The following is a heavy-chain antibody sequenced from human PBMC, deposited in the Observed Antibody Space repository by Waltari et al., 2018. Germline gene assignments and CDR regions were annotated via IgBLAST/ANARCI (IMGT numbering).Heavy chain of an antibody. CDR2: IYPGDSYT. Sequence: EVQLVQSGAEVQKPGESLKISCKGSGYSFTSYGIGWVRSRPGKGLEWMGIIYPGDSYTRYSPSFQCQFTISADKSISTAYLQWSSLKASDTAMYYCARRLPQMDSAGMDVWGQGTTVTVSS. V-gene: IGHV5-51*03. J-gene: IGHJ6*02. CDR1: GYSFTSYG. CDR3: ARRLPQMDSAGMDV. D-gene: IGHD2-2*03.